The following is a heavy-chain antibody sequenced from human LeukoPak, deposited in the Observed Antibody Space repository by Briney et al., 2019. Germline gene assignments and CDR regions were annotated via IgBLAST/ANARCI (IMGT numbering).Heavy chain of an antibody. CDR3: ARDALSGYQGDY. CDR2: ISRSGTSM. V-gene: IGHV3-11*04. CDR1: GFTFSDYY. J-gene: IGHJ4*02. Sequence: PGGSLRLSCAASGFTFSDYYMSWIRQAPGKGLEWLSYISRSGTSMYYAGSVKGRCTISRDDAKNALYLQMNSLRAEDTAVYYCARDALSGYQGDYWGRGTLVTVSS. D-gene: IGHD3-22*01.